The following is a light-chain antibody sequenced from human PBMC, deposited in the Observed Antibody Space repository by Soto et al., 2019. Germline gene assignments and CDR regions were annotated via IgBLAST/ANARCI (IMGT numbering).Light chain of an antibody. J-gene: IGKJ1*01. Sequence: DIQMTQSPSTLSASVGDRVTITCRASQSISSWLAWYQQKPGKAPKLLIYDASSLESGVPSRFSGSGSGTEFTIISSRLQPDDVVTYYCQQYNRYRAFGQGTKVEIK. CDR3: QQYNRYRA. CDR1: QSISSW. V-gene: IGKV1-5*01. CDR2: DAS.